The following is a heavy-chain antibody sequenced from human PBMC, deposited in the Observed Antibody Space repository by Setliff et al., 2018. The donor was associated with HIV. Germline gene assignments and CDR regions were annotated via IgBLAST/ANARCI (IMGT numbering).Heavy chain of an antibody. J-gene: IGHJ3*02. CDR3: ARTRDGELLGAFDI. D-gene: IGHD3-10*01. CDR2: ISRSGVST. Sequence: PGVSLRLSCVVSGLTFSTPAMSWVRQGPGKGLHWVAGISRSGVSTHYAGPVKGRFTISRDNSKKTVYLQMNSLRAEDTAVYYCARTRDGELLGAFDIWGQGTTVTVSS. CDR1: GLTFSTPA. V-gene: IGHV3-23*01.